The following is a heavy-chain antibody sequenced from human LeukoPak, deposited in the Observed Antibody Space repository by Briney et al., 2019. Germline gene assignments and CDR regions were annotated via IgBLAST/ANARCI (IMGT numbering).Heavy chain of an antibody. Sequence: ASVKVSCKASGYTFTSYGISWVRQAPGQGLEWMGWISAYNGNTNYAQKLQGRVTMTTDTSTSTAYMELRSLRSDDTAVYYSARLVGATNGDAFDIWGQGTMVTVSS. D-gene: IGHD1-26*01. V-gene: IGHV1-18*01. CDR1: GYTFTSYG. CDR2: ISAYNGNT. CDR3: ARLVGATNGDAFDI. J-gene: IGHJ3*02.